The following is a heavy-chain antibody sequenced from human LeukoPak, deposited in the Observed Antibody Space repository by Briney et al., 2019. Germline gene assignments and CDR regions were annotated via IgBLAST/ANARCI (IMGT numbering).Heavy chain of an antibody. CDR3: ARFSDRYCTGGSCYSGSHDAFDI. J-gene: IGHJ3*02. CDR2: IYYSGST. CDR1: GGSISSGGYY. D-gene: IGHD2-15*01. V-gene: IGHV4-31*03. Sequence: PSETLSLTCTVSGGSISSGGYYWSWIRQHPGKGLEWIGYIYYSGSTYYNPSLRSRVTISVDTSKNQFSLKLSSVTAADTAVYYCARFSDRYCTGGSCYSGSHDAFDIWGQGTLVTVSS.